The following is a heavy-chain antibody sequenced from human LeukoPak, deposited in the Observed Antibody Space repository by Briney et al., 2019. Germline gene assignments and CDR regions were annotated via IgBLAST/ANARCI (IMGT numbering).Heavy chain of an antibody. CDR2: IIPMFGTA. D-gene: IGHD6-19*01. CDR3: ALQPGWLVRKDYYYYMDV. CDR1: GGTFSSYA. Sequence: ASVKVSCKASGGTFSSYAISWVRQAPGQGLEWMGGIIPMFGTANYAQKFQGRVTITADKSTSTAYMELSSLRSEDTAVYYCALQPGWLVRKDYYYYMDVWGKGTTATVSS. J-gene: IGHJ6*03. V-gene: IGHV1-69*06.